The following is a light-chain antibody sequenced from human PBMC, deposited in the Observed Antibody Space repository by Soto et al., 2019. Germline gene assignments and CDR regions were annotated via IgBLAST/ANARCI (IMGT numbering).Light chain of an antibody. CDR3: QSYDSSLSGVV. Sequence: QSVLTKPPSGSGAPGQRVTISWTGSSSNIGAGYDVHWYQQLPGTAPKLLIYGNSNRPSGVPDRFSGSKSGTSASLAITGLQAEDEADYYCQSYDSSLSGVVFGGGTKLTVL. J-gene: IGLJ2*01. V-gene: IGLV1-40*01. CDR1: SSNIGAGYD. CDR2: GNS.